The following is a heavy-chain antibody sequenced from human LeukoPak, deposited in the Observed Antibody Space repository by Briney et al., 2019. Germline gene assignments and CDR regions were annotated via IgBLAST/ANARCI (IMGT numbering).Heavy chain of an antibody. Sequence: SETLSLTCTVSGGSISSHYWSWIRQPPGKGLEWIGYIYYSGSTNYNPSLKSRVTISVDTSKNQFSLKLCSVTAADTAVYYCAREVPAAANFDYWGQGTLVTVSS. CDR2: IYYSGST. D-gene: IGHD2-2*01. CDR1: GGSISSHY. CDR3: AREVPAAANFDY. J-gene: IGHJ4*02. V-gene: IGHV4-59*11.